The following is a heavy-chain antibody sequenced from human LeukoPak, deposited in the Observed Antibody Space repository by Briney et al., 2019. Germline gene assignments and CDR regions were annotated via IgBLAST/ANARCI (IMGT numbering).Heavy chain of an antibody. V-gene: IGHV4-39*01. Sequence: SETLSLTCTVSGGSISSSSYYWGWIRQPPGKGLEWIGSIYYSESTYYNPSLKRRGTISVDTSKNQFSLKLSSVTAADTAVYYCARRYSSGYLPWFDPWGQGTLVTVSS. CDR3: ARRYSSGYLPWFDP. CDR1: GGSISSSSYY. CDR2: IYYSEST. D-gene: IGHD3-22*01. J-gene: IGHJ5*02.